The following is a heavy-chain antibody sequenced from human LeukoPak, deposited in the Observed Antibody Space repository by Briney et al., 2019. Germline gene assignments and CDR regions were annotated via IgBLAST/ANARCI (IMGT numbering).Heavy chain of an antibody. CDR1: GGSFSGYY. CDR3: ARESIQLANDY. CDR2: INHSGST. J-gene: IGHJ4*02. Sequence: SETLSLTCAVYGGSFSGYYWSWIRQPPGKGLEWIGEINHSGSTNYNPSLKSRVTISVDTSKNQFSLKLSSVTAADTAVYYCARESIQLANDYWGQGTLVTVSS. D-gene: IGHD5-18*01. V-gene: IGHV4-34*01.